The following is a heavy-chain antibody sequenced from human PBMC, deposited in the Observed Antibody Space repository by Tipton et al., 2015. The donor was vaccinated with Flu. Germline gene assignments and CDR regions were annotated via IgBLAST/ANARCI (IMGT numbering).Heavy chain of an antibody. Sequence: QLVQSGAEVKKPGASVKVSCKASGYTFTSYYMHWVRQAPGQGLEWMGIINPSGGSTSYAQKFQGRVTMTRDTSTSTVYMELSSLGSEDTAVYYCARVDRIGYSYGYDYGMDVWGQGTTVTVSS. J-gene: IGHJ6*02. D-gene: IGHD5-18*01. CDR3: ARVDRIGYSYGYDYGMDV. CDR1: GYTFTSYY. V-gene: IGHV1-46*01. CDR2: INPSGGST.